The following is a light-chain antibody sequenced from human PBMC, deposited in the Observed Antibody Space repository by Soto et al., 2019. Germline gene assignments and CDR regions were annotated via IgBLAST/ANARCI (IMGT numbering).Light chain of an antibody. CDR1: SSDVGGYNY. J-gene: IGLJ1*01. Sequence: QSVLPQPPSASGSPGHSVTISCTGTSSDVGGYNYVSWYQQHPGKAPKLMIYEVSKRPSGVPDRFSGSKSGNTASLTVSGLQAEDEADYYCSSYAGSNSYVFGTGTKVTVL. CDR2: EVS. CDR3: SSYAGSNSYV. V-gene: IGLV2-8*01.